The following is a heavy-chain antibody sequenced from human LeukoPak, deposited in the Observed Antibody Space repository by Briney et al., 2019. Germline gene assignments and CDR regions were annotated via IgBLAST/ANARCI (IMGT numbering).Heavy chain of an antibody. CDR1: GGSISSGDYY. V-gene: IGHV4-30-4*01. J-gene: IGHJ3*02. Sequence: SETLSLTCTVSGGSISSGDYYWSWIRQPPGKGLEWIGYIYYSGSTYYNPSLKSRVTISVDTSKNQFPLKLSSVTAADTAVYYCASYMITFGGVIFNDAFDIWGQGTMVTVSS. CDR2: IYYSGST. CDR3: ASYMITFGGVIFNDAFDI. D-gene: IGHD3-16*02.